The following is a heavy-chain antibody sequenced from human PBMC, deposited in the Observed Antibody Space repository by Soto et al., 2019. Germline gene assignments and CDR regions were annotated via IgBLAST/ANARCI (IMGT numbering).Heavy chain of an antibody. CDR1: VDTLTEFS. J-gene: IGHJ5*02. V-gene: IGHV1-24*01. CDR2: FDPEDGET. D-gene: IGHD3-3*01. Sequence: GSSVKVACKVSVDTLTEFSIHCVLQSPGKGLEWMGGFDPEDGETIYAQKFQGRVTMTEDTSTDTAYMELSSLRSEDTAVYYCVNFWPGCAWVDPWGQGTLVTVS. CDR3: VNFWPGCAWVDP.